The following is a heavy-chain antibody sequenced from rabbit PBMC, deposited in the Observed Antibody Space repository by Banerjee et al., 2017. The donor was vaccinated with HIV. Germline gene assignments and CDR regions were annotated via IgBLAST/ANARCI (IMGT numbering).Heavy chain of an antibody. CDR2: IYAGSSGVK. J-gene: IGHJ3*01. V-gene: IGHV1S40*01. Sequence: QSLEESGGDLVKPGASLTLTCTASGFSFNSNYYICWVRQAPGKGLEWIACIYAGSSGVKFYASWVNGRFTISKTSSTTVTLQMTSLTAADTATYFCARDAYAGSGYYKVTRLDLWGPGTLVTVS. D-gene: IGHD8-1*01. CDR1: GFSFNSNYY. CDR3: ARDAYAGSGYYKVTRLDL.